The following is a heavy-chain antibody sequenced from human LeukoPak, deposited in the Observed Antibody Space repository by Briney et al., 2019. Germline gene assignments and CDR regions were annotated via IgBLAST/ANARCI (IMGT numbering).Heavy chain of an antibody. J-gene: IGHJ4*02. Sequence: GGSLRLSCTASGFTFGDYAMSWVRQAPGKGLEWVGFIRSKAYGGTTEYAASVKGRFTISRDDSKSIAYLQMNSLKTEGTAVYYCTRSLQLWFDYWGQGTLVTVSS. V-gene: IGHV3-49*04. D-gene: IGHD5-18*01. CDR2: IRSKAYGGTT. CDR3: TRSLQLWFDY. CDR1: GFTFGDYA.